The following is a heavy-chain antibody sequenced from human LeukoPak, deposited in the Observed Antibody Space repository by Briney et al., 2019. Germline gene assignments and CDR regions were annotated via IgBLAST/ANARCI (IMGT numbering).Heavy chain of an antibody. CDR1: GFTFSSYN. CDR2: ISSSSSYI. V-gene: IGHV3-21*04. J-gene: IGHJ5*02. CDR3: ASGGLLAFDP. Sequence: GGSLRLSCAASGFTFSSYNMNWVRQAPGKGLEWVSSISSSSSYIYYADSVKGRFTISRDNAKNSLYLQMNSLRAEDTAVYYCASGGLLAFDPWGQGTLVTVSS.